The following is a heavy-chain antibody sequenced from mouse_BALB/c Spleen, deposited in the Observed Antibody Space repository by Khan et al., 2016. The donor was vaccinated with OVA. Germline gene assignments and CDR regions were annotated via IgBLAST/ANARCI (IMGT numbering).Heavy chain of an antibody. D-gene: IGHD2-14*01. V-gene: IGHV5-4*02. J-gene: IGHJ2*01. CDR1: GFTFSAYY. CDR3: VRAGYYRYGLDY. Sequence: EVELVEPGGGLVKPGGSLKLSCAASGFTFSAYYMFWVRQTPEKRLEWVATISDDGSYTYYPDSVRGRFTISRDNAKSDLYLQMSSLHSDDTAMYYCVRAGYYRYGLDYWGQGTTLTVSS. CDR2: ISDDGSYT.